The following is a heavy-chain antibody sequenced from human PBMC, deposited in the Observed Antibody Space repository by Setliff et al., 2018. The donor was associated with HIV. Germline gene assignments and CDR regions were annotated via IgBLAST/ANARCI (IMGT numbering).Heavy chain of an antibody. CDR3: ASAGAWQRNALDI. CDR1: GNTFTGYY. D-gene: IGHD5-12*01. J-gene: IGHJ3*02. CDR2: INPTGGST. Sequence: ASVKVSCQASGNTFTGYYMHWVRKAPGQGLEWMGIINPTGGSTRNTQKFQGRVAMTRDTSTSTVYMELSSLRSEDTAVYYCASAGAWQRNALDICGQGTMVTVSS. V-gene: IGHV1-46*01.